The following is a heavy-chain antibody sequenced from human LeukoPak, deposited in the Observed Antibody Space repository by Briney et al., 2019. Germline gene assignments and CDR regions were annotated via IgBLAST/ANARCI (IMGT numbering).Heavy chain of an antibody. J-gene: IGHJ3*02. CDR1: GFTFSSYG. Sequence: PGGSLRLSCAASGFTFSSYGMNWVRQAPGKGLEWVAFIRYDGSNKYFADSVKGRFTISRDNAKNSLYLQMNSLRAEDTAVYYCAKGGTMVRGVLRPPDRILGTIPKKPMDAFDIWGQGTMVTVSS. CDR2: IRYDGSNK. D-gene: IGHD3-10*01. CDR3: AKGGTMVRGVLRPPDRILGTIPKKPMDAFDI. V-gene: IGHV3-30*02.